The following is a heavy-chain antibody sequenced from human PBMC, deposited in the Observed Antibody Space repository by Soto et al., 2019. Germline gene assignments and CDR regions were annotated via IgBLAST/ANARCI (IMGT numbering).Heavy chain of an antibody. Sequence: PXXSLSLSFAASGFSFSDYSMHWVLQAPGKGLEWVSFIDLSGTTTYYRDSVKGRFTIFKDKSMNTVYLQMNSLTVEDAAVYYCTKDRVPDGIYSFDYWGQGALVTVSS. D-gene: IGHD2-15*01. CDR1: GFSFSDYS. V-gene: IGHV3-23*03. CDR3: TKDRVPDGIYSFDY. J-gene: IGHJ4*02. CDR2: IDLSGTTT.